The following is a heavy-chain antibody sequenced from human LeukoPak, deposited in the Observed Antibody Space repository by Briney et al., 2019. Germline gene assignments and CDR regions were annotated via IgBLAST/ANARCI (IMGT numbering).Heavy chain of an antibody. CDR2: ISNDGNNK. V-gene: IGHV3-30*18. Sequence: QSGGSLRLSCAASGFTFSSYGMHWVRQAPGKGLERVALISNDGNNKYYADSVKGRFTISRDNSKNTLYLQMNSLRAEDTAIYYCAKDLAIVVVPAVIDYWGQGTLVTVSS. D-gene: IGHD2-2*01. J-gene: IGHJ4*02. CDR1: GFTFSSYG. CDR3: AKDLAIVVVPAVIDY.